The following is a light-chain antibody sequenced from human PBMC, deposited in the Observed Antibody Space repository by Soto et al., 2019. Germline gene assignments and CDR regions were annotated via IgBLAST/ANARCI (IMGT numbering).Light chain of an antibody. Sequence: QLVLTQSPSASASLGASVKLTCTLSSGHSSYAIAWHQQQPEKGPRYLMKLNSDGSHRKGDGIPDRFSGSSSGAERYLTISSLQSEDEADYYCQTWGSGIRVVFGGGTKLT. CDR3: QTWGSGIRVV. CDR2: LNSDGSH. J-gene: IGLJ2*01. V-gene: IGLV4-69*01. CDR1: SGHSSYA.